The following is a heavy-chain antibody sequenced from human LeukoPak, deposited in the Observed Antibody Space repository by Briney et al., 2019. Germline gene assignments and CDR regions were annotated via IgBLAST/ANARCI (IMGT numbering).Heavy chain of an antibody. CDR3: AGVASTTYYYYMDV. D-gene: IGHD1-1*01. J-gene: IGHJ6*03. CDR2: IYYSGTT. CDR1: GGSISSRSYY. Sequence: SETLSLTCSVSGGSISSRSYYWGRIRQPPGKGLEWIGNIYYSGTTQYNASLKSRVTISVDTSKNQFSLEMSSLTAADTAVYYCAGVASTTYYYYMDVWGKGTTVTVSS. V-gene: IGHV4-39*01.